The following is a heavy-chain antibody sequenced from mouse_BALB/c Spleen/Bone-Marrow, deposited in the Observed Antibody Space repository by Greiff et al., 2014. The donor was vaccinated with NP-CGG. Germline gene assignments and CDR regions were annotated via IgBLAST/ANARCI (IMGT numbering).Heavy chain of an antibody. D-gene: IGHD2-3*01. CDR2: IYPGDGDT. Sequence: VQLQQSGADLVRPGSSVKISSKASGYAFSNYWMNWVKQRPGQGLEWIGQIYPGDGDTNYNGKFRGKATLTADKSSSTAYMQLSSLTSEDSAVYFCARCDGYSYYFDYWGQGTTLTVSS. J-gene: IGHJ2*01. CDR3: ARCDGYSYYFDY. V-gene: IGHV1-80*01. CDR1: GYAFSNYW.